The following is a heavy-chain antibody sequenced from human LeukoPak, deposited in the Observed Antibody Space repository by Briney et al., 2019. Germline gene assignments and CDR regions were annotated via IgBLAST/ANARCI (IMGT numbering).Heavy chain of an antibody. CDR3: ARDGQGGGLGP. Sequence: PGGSLRLSCVVSGFTSSAYSMNWVRQAPGKGLEWVSSISGSSIYIYYADSVKGRFTISRDNAKNSLYLQMNSLRAEDTAVYYCARDGQGGGLGPWSQGTLVSVSS. CDR1: GFTSSAYS. CDR2: ISGSSIYI. J-gene: IGHJ4*02. D-gene: IGHD2-15*01. V-gene: IGHV3-21*01.